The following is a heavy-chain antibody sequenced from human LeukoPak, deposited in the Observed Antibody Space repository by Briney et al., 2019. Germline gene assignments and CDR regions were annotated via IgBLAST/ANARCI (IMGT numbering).Heavy chain of an antibody. V-gene: IGHV4-34*01. J-gene: IGHJ5*02. CDR2: INHSGST. Sequence: PSETLSLTCAVYGGSFSGYYWSWIRQPPGKGLEWIGEINHSGSTNYNPSLKSRVTISVGTSKNQFSLKLSSVTAADTAVYYCARGIVVVPAAMRERANWFDPWGQGTLVTVSS. CDR1: GGSFSGYY. CDR3: ARGIVVVPAAMRERANWFDP. D-gene: IGHD2-2*01.